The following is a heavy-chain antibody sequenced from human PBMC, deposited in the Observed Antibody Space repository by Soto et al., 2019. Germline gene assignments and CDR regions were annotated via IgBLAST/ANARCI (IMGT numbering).Heavy chain of an antibody. CDR2: IYYSGST. D-gene: IGHD3-10*01. CDR1: GGSISSSSYY. Sequence: QLQLQESGPGLVKPSETLSLTCTVSGGSISSSSYYWGWIRQPPGKGLEWIGSIYYSGSTYYNPSLKSRVTISVDTSKNQFSLKLSSVTAADTAVYYCARRPGLVVRGVMGAFDIWGQGTMVTVSS. J-gene: IGHJ3*02. CDR3: ARRPGLVVRGVMGAFDI. V-gene: IGHV4-39*01.